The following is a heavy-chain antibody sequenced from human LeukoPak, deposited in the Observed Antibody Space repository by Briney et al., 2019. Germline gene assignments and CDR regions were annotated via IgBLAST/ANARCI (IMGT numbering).Heavy chain of an antibody. CDR1: VYTFTNYD. J-gene: IGHJ4*02. D-gene: IGHD6-13*01. V-gene: IGHV1-8*01. Sequence: ASVRASCKASVYTFTNYDINWVRQASGQGLEWMGWMNPNSGNTGSAQKFQGRVTMTSNTSISTAYMELSSLRSEDTAVYYCARGLRREQQLLRAFDYWGQGTPVTVSS. CDR3: ARGLRREQQLLRAFDY. CDR2: MNPNSGNT.